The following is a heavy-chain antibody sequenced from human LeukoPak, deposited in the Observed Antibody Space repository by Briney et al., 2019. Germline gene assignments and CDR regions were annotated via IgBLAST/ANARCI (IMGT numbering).Heavy chain of an antibody. CDR3: ASYITGTTVSHDVFDI. CDR1: CYTFTSYG. Sequence: GASVKVSCKASCYTFTSYGISWVRQAPGQGLEWMGWISAYNGNTNYAQKLQGRVTMTTDTSTSTAYMELRSLRSDDTAVYYCASYITGTTVSHDVFDIWGQGTMVTVSS. J-gene: IGHJ3*02. V-gene: IGHV1-18*01. CDR2: ISAYNGNT. D-gene: IGHD1-20*01.